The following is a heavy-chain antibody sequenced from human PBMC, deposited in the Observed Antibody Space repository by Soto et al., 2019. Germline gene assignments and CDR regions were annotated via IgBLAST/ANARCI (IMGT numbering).Heavy chain of an antibody. V-gene: IGHV3-23*01. Sequence: EVPLLESGGGSVQPGGSLRLSCAASGFTFSNYAMTWVRQAPGKGLEWVSTMSGTAGNTYYADSVKGRCTIYRDNSKNTLYLQMNRLRAEDTAVYYCAKKYYFGSGSYVFYFDYWGQGTLVTVSS. J-gene: IGHJ4*02. CDR1: GFTFSNYA. CDR3: AKKYYFGSGSYVFYFDY. CDR2: MSGTAGNT. D-gene: IGHD3-10*01.